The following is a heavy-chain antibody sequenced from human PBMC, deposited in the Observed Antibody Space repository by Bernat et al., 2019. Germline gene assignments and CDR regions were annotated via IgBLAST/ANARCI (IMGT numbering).Heavy chain of an antibody. J-gene: IGHJ6*02. CDR2: ISYDGSNK. V-gene: IGHV3-30*18. Sequence: QVQLVESGGGLVQPGRSLGPSCAASGFTFSSYGMHWVRQAPGRGLGGVAVISYDGSNKYYADSVKGRFTISRDNSKNTLYLQMNSLRAEDTAVYYCAKDHDYGDYPPPRYGMDVWGQGTTVTVSS. CDR1: GFTFSSYG. CDR3: AKDHDYGDYPPPRYGMDV. D-gene: IGHD4-17*01.